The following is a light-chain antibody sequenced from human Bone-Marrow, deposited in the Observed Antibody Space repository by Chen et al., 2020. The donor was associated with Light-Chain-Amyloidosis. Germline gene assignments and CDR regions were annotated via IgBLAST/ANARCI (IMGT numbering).Light chain of an antibody. CDR3: AEWDGSRSGYV. V-gene: IGLV1-47*01. J-gene: IGLJ1*01. CDR1: SSNIGSNY. Sequence: QSVLTQPPSASGTPGQRVTISCSGASSNIGSNYVYWYQHYPGAPPNLLIYRNNQRPSGVPDRLSATEAGSSAFLGISGLRSENEADYYCAEWDGSRSGYVFGTGTKVIVL. CDR2: RNN.